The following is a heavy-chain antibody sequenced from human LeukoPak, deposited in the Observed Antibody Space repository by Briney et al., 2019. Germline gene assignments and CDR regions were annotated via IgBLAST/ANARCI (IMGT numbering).Heavy chain of an antibody. Sequence: GGSLRLSCAASGFTFSASWMSWVRQAPGRGLEWVANIRQDGTEQYTADSLKGRFTISRDSTKRTLYLQINSLRVEDTAVYYCARVGPPYYYYYMDVWGNGSTVIVSS. CDR1: GFTFSASW. CDR3: ARVGPPYYYYYMDV. V-gene: IGHV3-7*01. CDR2: IRQDGTEQ. J-gene: IGHJ6*03.